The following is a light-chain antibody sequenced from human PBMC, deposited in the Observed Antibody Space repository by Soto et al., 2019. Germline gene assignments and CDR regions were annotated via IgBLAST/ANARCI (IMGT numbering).Light chain of an antibody. CDR3: QQYGNSPGFT. CDR2: GAS. CDR1: QTVSGSY. V-gene: IGKV3-20*01. J-gene: IGKJ3*01. Sequence: ILLTQSPCTPALSPGERGTLSCGASQTVSGSYVAWYQQKPGQAPRLLIYGASSRATGIPDRFSGSGSGTDFTLTISRLEPEDFAVYYCQQYGNSPGFTFGPGTKVDIK.